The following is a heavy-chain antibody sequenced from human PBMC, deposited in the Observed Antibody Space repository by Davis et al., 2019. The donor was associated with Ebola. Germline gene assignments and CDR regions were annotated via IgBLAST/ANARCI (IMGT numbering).Heavy chain of an antibody. CDR3: ARSQYCISTSCPSDAFDI. Sequence: AASVKVSCKASGYTFTSYYMHWVRQAPGQGLEWMGIINPSGGSTSYAQKFQGRVTMTTDTSTSTAYMELRSLRSDDTAVYYCARSQYCISTSCPSDAFDIWGQGTMVTVSS. V-gene: IGHV1-46*01. CDR1: GYTFTSYY. D-gene: IGHD2-2*01. CDR2: INPSGGST. J-gene: IGHJ3*02.